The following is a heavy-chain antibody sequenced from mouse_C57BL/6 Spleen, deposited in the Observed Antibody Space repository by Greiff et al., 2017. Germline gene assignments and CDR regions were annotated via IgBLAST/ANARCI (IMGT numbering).Heavy chain of an antibody. D-gene: IGHD2-1*01. CDR3: ARVPIYYGNPHFAY. CDR1: GYTFTGYW. V-gene: IGHV1-9*01. Sequence: VQLQESGAELMKPGASVKLSCKATGYTFTGYWIEWVKQRPGHGLEWIGEILPGSGSTNYNGKFKGKDTFTADTSSNTAYMQLSSLTTEDSAINYCARVPIYYGNPHFAYWGQGTLVTVSA. CDR2: ILPGSGST. J-gene: IGHJ3*01.